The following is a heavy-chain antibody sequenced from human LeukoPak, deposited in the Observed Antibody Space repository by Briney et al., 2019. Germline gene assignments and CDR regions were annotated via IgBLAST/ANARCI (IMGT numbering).Heavy chain of an antibody. J-gene: IGHJ6*02. CDR3: AKDSYYYDSSGYYPFFYYYGMDV. D-gene: IGHD3-22*01. Sequence: GGSLRLSCAASGFTFSSYAMSWVRQAPGKGLEWVSAISGSGGSTYYADSVKGRFTISRDNSKNTLYLQMNSLRAEDTAVYYCAKDSYYYDSSGYYPFFYYYGMDVWGQGTTVTVSS. V-gene: IGHV3-23*01. CDR2: ISGSGGST. CDR1: GFTFSSYA.